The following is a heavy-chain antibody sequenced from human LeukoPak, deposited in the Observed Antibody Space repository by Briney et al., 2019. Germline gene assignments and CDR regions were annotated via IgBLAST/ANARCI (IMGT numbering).Heavy chain of an antibody. CDR3: ARGHDYGMDV. D-gene: IGHD3-3*01. J-gene: IGHJ6*02. V-gene: IGHV3-74*01. CDR1: GFAFSGFW. Sequence: GGSLRLSCAASGFAFSGFWMHWVRQAPGKGLVWVSSINSDGSNTIYGESVKGRVTISRDNAKNTLYLQMNSLRADDTAVYYCARGHDYGMDVWGQGTAVTVSS. CDR2: INSDGSNT.